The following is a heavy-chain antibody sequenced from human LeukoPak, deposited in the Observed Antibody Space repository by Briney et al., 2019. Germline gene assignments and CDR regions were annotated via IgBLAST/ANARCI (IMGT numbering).Heavy chain of an antibody. V-gene: IGHV3-23*01. J-gene: IGHJ4*02. Sequence: GGSLRLSCAASGFTLSTYAMSWVRQTPGKGLEWVAATSSSDAGTYHADSVRGRFTISRDNSKNTLYLQMNSLRAEDAAVYFCARAPVTSCRGAYCYPFDSWGQGTLVTVSS. CDR3: ARAPVTSCRGAYCYPFDS. CDR2: TSSSDAGT. D-gene: IGHD2-21*01. CDR1: GFTLSTYA.